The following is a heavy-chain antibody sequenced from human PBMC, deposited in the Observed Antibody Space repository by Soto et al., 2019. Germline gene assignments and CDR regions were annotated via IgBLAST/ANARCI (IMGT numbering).Heavy chain of an antibody. J-gene: IGHJ6*02. Sequence: GGSLRLSCAASGFTFSRYAMSWVRQAPGKGLEWVSTVTGGGHTTYNADSVNGRFTISRDNSKNTLYLQMNNLRAEDTAIYYCASSSGDLDVYGMDIWGPGTTVTVSS. CDR2: VTGGGHTT. V-gene: IGHV3-23*01. D-gene: IGHD3-10*01. CDR3: ASSSGDLDVYGMDI. CDR1: GFTFSRYA.